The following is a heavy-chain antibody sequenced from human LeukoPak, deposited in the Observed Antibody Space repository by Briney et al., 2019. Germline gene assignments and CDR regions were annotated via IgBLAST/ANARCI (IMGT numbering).Heavy chain of an antibody. CDR1: GFTFSSYW. D-gene: IGHD3-10*02. V-gene: IGHV3-7*01. CDR2: IKQDGSEK. Sequence: GGSLRLSCAASGFTFSSYWMSWVRQAPGKGLEWVANIKQDGSEKYYVDSVKGRFTISRDNSKNSLYLQMNSLRAEDTAVYYCAELGITMIGGVWGKGTTVTISS. J-gene: IGHJ6*04. CDR3: AELGITMIGGV.